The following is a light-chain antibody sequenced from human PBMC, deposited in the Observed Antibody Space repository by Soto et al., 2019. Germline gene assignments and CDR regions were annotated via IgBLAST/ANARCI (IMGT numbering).Light chain of an antibody. CDR2: GAS. CDR1: QRVSSSY. J-gene: IGKJ2*01. Sequence: EIGLTQSPGALSLSPGERATLSCRASQRVSSSYLAWYQQNPGQAPRLLIYGASSRATGIPDRFSGSGSGTDFTLTISRLEPEDFAVYYCQQYGSSLMYTFGQGTKLEIK. CDR3: QQYGSSLMYT. V-gene: IGKV3-20*01.